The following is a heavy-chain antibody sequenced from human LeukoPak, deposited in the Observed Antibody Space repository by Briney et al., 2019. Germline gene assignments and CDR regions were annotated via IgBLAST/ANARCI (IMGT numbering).Heavy chain of an antibody. J-gene: IGHJ3*02. Sequence: SETLSLTCAVSGGSISSSNWWSWVRQPPGKGLEWIGEIYHSGSTNYNPSLKSRVTISVDKSKNQFSLKLGSVTAADTAVYYCARDPLGPGDHGRGAFDIRGQGTMVTVSS. CDR2: IYHSGST. V-gene: IGHV4-4*02. D-gene: IGHD4-17*01. CDR1: GGSISSSNW. CDR3: ARDPLGPGDHGRGAFDI.